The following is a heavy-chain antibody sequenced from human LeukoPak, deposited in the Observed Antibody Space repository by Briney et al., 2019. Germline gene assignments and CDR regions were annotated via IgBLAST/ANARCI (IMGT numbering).Heavy chain of an antibody. CDR2: INHSGST. CDR1: GGSINIGDW. D-gene: IGHD3-3*01. CDR3: ARGKEGITIFGVAKRYYYYMDV. Sequence: PSETLSLTCAVSGGSINIGDWWSWVRQPPGKGLEWIGEINHSGSTNYNPSLKSRVTISVDTSKNQFSLKLSSVTAADTAVYYCARGKEGITIFGVAKRYYYYMDVWGKGTTVTVSS. J-gene: IGHJ6*03. V-gene: IGHV4-4*02.